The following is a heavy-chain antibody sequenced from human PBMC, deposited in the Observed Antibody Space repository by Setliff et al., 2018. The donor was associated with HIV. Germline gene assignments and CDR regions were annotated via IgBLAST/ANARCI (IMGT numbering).Heavy chain of an antibody. J-gene: IGHJ3*02. CDR1: GYTFTSYY. Sequence: ASVKVSCKASGYTFTSYYMHWVRQAPGHGLEWMGIINPSGGSKSYAQKFQGRVTMTRDTSTSTVYMELSSLRSDDTAVYYCARDYPQTYSYCRNDAFDIWGQGTMVTVSS. D-gene: IGHD5-18*01. CDR2: INPSGGSK. CDR3: ARDYPQTYSYCRNDAFDI. V-gene: IGHV1-46*01.